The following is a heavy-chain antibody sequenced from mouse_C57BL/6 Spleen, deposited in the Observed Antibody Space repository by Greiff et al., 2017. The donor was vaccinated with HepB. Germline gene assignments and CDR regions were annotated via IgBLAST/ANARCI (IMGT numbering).Heavy chain of an antibody. CDR1: GYTFTDYN. V-gene: IGHV1-18*01. Sequence: VQLQQSGPELVKPGASVKIPCKASGYTFTDYNMDWVKQSHGKSLEWIGDINPNNGGTIYNQKFKGKATLTVDKSSSTAYMELRSLTSEDTAVYYCARSLYSNYSYFDYWGQGTTLTVSS. CDR2: INPNNGGT. J-gene: IGHJ2*01. CDR3: ARSLYSNYSYFDY. D-gene: IGHD2-5*01.